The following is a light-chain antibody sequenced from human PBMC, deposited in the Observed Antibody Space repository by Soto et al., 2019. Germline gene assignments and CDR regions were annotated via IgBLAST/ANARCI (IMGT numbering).Light chain of an antibody. V-gene: IGLV2-8*01. CDR2: EVV. CDR1: KNDIGVYDC. J-gene: IGLJ1*01. Sequence: QSVLTQPPSASGSPGQSVTISCTGTKNDIGVYDCDSWYQHHPGKAPRLIIYEVVQRPSGVPDRFSGSKSGNTASLTVSGLQAADEADYFCKSYAGSNTYVFGSGTKVTVL. CDR3: KSYAGSNTYV.